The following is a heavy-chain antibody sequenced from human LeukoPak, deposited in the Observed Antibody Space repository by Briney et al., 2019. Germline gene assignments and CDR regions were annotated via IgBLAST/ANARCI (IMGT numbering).Heavy chain of an antibody. CDR1: GFTFSSYS. J-gene: IGHJ4*02. Sequence: GGSLRLSCAASGFTFSSYSMNWVRQAPGKGLAWVSYISSSSSTIYYADSVKGRFTISRDNSKNTLYLQMNSLRAEGTAVYYCARDPSSIAAAGPWGDYWGQGTLVTVSS. D-gene: IGHD6-13*01. CDR3: ARDPSSIAAAGPWGDY. CDR2: ISSSSSTI. V-gene: IGHV3-48*01.